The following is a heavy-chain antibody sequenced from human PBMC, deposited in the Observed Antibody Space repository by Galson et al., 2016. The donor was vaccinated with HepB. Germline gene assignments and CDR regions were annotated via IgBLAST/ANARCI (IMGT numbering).Heavy chain of an antibody. V-gene: IGHV4-4*02. CDR1: GVSISRSTW. J-gene: IGHJ4*01. Sequence: SETLSLTCAVSGVSISRSTWWSWVRQPPGKGLEWIGEIYHSGRTNYNPSLKSRVTISVDKSKNQFSLKLSSVTAADTAVYYCARDSYYDYVWGSYRYWVYWGQGTLVTVSS. CDR3: ARDSYYDYVWGSYRYWVY. CDR2: IYHSGRT. D-gene: IGHD3-16*02.